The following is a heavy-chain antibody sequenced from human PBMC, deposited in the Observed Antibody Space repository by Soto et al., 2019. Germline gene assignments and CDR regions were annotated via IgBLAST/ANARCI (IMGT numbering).Heavy chain of an antibody. J-gene: IGHJ4*02. CDR1: GFTFSDFA. Sequence: EVALLESGGGLVQPGGSLRLSCAASGFTFSDFAMSWVRQAPGKGLEWVSGISGSGTGTYYADSVRGRFTISRDNSGNTLYLHLNALRAEDTAVYYCAKDRHYNFWSGHVLLSWGQGSLVSVSS. CDR2: ISGSGTGT. V-gene: IGHV3-23*01. D-gene: IGHD3-3*01. CDR3: AKDRHYNFWSGHVLLS.